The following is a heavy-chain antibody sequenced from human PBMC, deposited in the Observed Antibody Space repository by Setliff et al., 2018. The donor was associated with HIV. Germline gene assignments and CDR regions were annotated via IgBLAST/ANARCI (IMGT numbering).Heavy chain of an antibody. Sequence: TLSLTCTVSGGSISTYYWTWIRQPPGKGLEWIGYIYTSGSTSYNPSLKSRLTISLDTSKNQFSLKLSSVTAADTAVYYCARAFGSGSYRWFDPWGQGTLVTVSS. CDR2: IYTSGST. CDR3: ARAFGSGSYRWFDP. CDR1: GGSISTYY. V-gene: IGHV4-4*09. D-gene: IGHD3-10*01. J-gene: IGHJ5*02.